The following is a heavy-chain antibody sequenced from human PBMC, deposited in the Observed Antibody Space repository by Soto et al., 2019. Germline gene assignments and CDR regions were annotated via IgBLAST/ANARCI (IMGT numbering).Heavy chain of an antibody. V-gene: IGHV4-39*01. J-gene: IGHJ6*02. D-gene: IGHD3-10*01. CDR3: ARRGYGSGSNPYYYYYYGMDV. CDR2: IYYSGST. Sequence: SSETLSLTCTVSGGSISSSSYYWGWIRQPPGKGLEWIGSIYYSGSTYYNPSLKSRVTISVDTSKNQFSLKLSSVTAADTAVYYCARRGYGSGSNPYYYYYYGMDVWGQGTTVS. CDR1: GGSISSSSYY.